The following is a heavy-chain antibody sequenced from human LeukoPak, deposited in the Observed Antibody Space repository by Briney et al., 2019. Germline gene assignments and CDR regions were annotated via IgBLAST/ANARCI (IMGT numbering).Heavy chain of an antibody. D-gene: IGHD2-15*01. J-gene: IGHJ4*02. CDR3: ARGVVVVAATVDKAMNYFDY. Sequence: ASVKVSCTASGYTFTGYYMHWVRQAPGPGHEWMGWSNPNSGGTNYAQKFQGWVTMTRDTSISTAYMELSRLRSDDTAVYYCARGVVVVAATVDKAMNYFDYWGQGTLVTVSS. CDR1: GYTFTGYY. CDR2: SNPNSGGT. V-gene: IGHV1-2*04.